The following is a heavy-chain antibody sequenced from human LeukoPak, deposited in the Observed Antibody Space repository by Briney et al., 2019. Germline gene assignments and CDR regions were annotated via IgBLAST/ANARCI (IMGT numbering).Heavy chain of an antibody. D-gene: IGHD6-13*01. J-gene: IGHJ6*02. V-gene: IGHV1-69*01. CDR1: GGTFSSYA. CDR2: IIPIFGTA. Sequence: SVKVSCKASGGTFSSYAISWVRQAPGQGLEWMGGIIPIFGTANYAQKLQGRVTITADESTSTAYMELSSPRSEDTAVYYCARASTNYSSSWYFKRNYYYYGMDVWGQGTTVTVSS. CDR3: ARASTNYSSSWYFKRNYYYYGMDV.